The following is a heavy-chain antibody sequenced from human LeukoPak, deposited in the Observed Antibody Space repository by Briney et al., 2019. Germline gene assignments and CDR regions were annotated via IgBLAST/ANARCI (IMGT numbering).Heavy chain of an antibody. CDR3: AREFYGDSIDY. J-gene: IGHJ4*02. D-gene: IGHD4-17*01. CDR1: GGSTRSSSYY. CDR2: MYYSGST. V-gene: IGHV4-39*07. Sequence: SETLSLTCTVSGGSTRSSSYYWGWIRQPPGKGLEWIGSMYYSGSTYYNPSLKTRVTISIDTSKNQFSLRLSSVTAADTAVYYCAREFYGDSIDYWGQGTLVTVSS.